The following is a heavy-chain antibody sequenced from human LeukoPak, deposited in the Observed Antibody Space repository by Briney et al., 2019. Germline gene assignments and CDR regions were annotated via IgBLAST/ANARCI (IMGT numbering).Heavy chain of an antibody. D-gene: IGHD3-22*01. V-gene: IGHV3-21*01. CDR2: ISSSSYI. CDR1: GFTFSSYS. CDR3: ARVGTMIVVEGLDY. Sequence: GGSLRLSCAASGFTFSSYSMNWVRQAPGKGPEWVSSISSSSYIYYADSVKGRFTISRDNAKNSLYLQMNSLRAEDTAVYYCARVGTMIVVEGLDYWGQGTLVTVSS. J-gene: IGHJ4*02.